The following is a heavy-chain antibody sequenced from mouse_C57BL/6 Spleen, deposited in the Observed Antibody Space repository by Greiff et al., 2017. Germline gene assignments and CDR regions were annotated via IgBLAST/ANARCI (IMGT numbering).Heavy chain of an antibody. V-gene: IGHV1-82*01. J-gene: IGHJ4*01. CDR1: GYAFTSSW. Sequence: VQLQQSGPELVKPGASVKISCKASGYAFTSSWMTWVKQRPGKGLEWIGRIYPGDGDTNYNGKFKGKATLTADTSSSTAYMQLSSLTSEDSAVYLCARWHHVELEYRGHGTAVTVAS. CDR2: IYPGDGDT. CDR3: ARWHHVELEY.